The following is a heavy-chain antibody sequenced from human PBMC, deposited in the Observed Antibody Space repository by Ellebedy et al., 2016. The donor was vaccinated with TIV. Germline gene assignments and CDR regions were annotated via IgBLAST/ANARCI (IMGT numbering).Heavy chain of an antibody. CDR2: ISSNGGST. CDR3: AKTSIAARLVDY. V-gene: IGHV3-64*04. J-gene: IGHJ4*02. Sequence: GESLKISXSASGFTFSSYAMHWVRQAPGKGLEYVSAISSNGGSTYYADSVKGRFTISRDNSKNTLYLQMNSLRAEDTAVYYCAKTSIAARLVDYWGQGTLVTVSS. CDR1: GFTFSSYA. D-gene: IGHD6-6*01.